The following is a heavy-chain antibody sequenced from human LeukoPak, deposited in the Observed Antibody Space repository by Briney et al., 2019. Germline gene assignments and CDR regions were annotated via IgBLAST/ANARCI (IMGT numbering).Heavy chain of an antibody. CDR1: GYTFTGYY. J-gene: IGHJ4*02. Sequence: GASVTVSCKASGYTFTGYYMHWVRQAPGQGLEWMGWINPNSGGTNYAQKFQGRVTMTRDTSISTAYMELSRLRSDDTAVYYCARATGYSGYDQADYWGQGTLVTVSS. V-gene: IGHV1-2*02. D-gene: IGHD5-12*01. CDR2: INPNSGGT. CDR3: ARATGYSGYDQADY.